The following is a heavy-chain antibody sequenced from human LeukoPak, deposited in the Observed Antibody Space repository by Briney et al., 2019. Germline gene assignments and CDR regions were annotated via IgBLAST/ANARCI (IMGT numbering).Heavy chain of an antibody. V-gene: IGHV3-53*01. D-gene: IGHD3-22*01. CDR2: IYSGGST. Sequence: PGGSLRLSCAASGFTVSSNYTSWVRQAPGKGLEWVSVIYSGGSTYYADSVKGRFTISRDNSKNTLYLQMNSLRAEDTAVYYCASNLGIDSSVSYWGQGTLVTVSS. J-gene: IGHJ4*02. CDR3: ASNLGIDSSVSY. CDR1: GFTVSSNY.